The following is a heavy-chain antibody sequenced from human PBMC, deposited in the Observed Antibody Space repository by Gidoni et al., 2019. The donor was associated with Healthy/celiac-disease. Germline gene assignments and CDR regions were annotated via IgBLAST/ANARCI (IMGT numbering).Heavy chain of an antibody. V-gene: IGHV1-69*01. CDR3: ARELAVSETRVWFGELLNYYGMDV. CDR1: GGTFSSYA. J-gene: IGHJ6*02. CDR2: IIPIFGTA. Sequence: QVQLVQSGAEVKKPGSSVKVSCKASGGTFSSYAISWVRQAPGQGLEWMGGIIPIFGTANYAQKFQGRVTITADESTSTAYMELSSLRSEDTAVYYCARELAVSETRVWFGELLNYYGMDVWGQGTTVTVSS. D-gene: IGHD3-10*01.